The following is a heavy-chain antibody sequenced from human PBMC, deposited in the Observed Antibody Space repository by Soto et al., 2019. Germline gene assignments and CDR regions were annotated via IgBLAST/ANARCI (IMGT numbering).Heavy chain of an antibody. D-gene: IGHD7-27*01. CDR1: GDTFKNCV. J-gene: IGHJ6*02. CDR2: IIPLYVTT. V-gene: IGHV1-69*01. Sequence: QVQVVQSGVEVRRPGSSVKVSCKASGDTFKNCVISWVRQAPGQGLGWMGGIIPLYVTTDFAQRLQGRLTITTDESTTTAYMVLSRLRSEDTATYYGAAELGSGTVSVVWGQGNTVIVSS. CDR3: AAELGSGTVSVV.